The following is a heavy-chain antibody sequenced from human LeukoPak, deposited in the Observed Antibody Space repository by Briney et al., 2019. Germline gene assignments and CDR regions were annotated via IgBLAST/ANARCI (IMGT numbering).Heavy chain of an antibody. J-gene: IGHJ3*02. CDR2: ISSSGSAI. CDR3: ARNLRLHTPRAFDI. V-gene: IGHV3-48*03. D-gene: IGHD5-24*01. CDR1: GFTFSSYE. Sequence: GGSLRLSCAASGFTFSSYEMNWVRQAPGRGLEWVSYISSSGSAIYYADSVKGRFTISRDNAKNSLYLQINSLRAEDTAVYYCARNLRLHTPRAFDIWGQGTKVTVSS.